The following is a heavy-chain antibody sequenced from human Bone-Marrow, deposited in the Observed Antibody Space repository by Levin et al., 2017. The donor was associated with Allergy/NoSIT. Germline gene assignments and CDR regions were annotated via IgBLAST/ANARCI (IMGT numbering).Heavy chain of an antibody. V-gene: IGHV3-74*01. CDR3: ARDYFGSIDY. CDR2: IYGDGTGT. Sequence: SCTVSGLNFRSHWMHWVRQAPGKGLECVSRIYGDGTGTVYADSVKGRFTISRDNVKNTLYLQMNSLRAEDTAVYYCARDYFGSIDYWGQGTLVTVSS. D-gene: IGHD3-10*01. CDR1: GLNFRSHW. J-gene: IGHJ4*02.